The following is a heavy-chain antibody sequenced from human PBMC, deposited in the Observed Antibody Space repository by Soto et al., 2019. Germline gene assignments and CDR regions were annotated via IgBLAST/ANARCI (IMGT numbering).Heavy chain of an antibody. CDR1: GYTLTELS. J-gene: IGHJ6*02. D-gene: IGHD6-13*01. Sequence: ASVKVSCKVSGYTLTELSMHWVRQAPGKGLEWMGGFDPEDGETIYAQKFQGRVTMTEDTSTDTAYMELSSLRSEDTAVYYCATDSHIAAAAPYYYYGMDVWGQGTTVTVSS. CDR3: ATDSHIAAAAPYYYYGMDV. CDR2: FDPEDGET. V-gene: IGHV1-24*01.